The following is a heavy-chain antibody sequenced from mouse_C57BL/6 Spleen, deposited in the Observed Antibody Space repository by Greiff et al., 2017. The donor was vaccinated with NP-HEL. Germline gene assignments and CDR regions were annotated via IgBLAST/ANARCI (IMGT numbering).Heavy chain of an antibody. V-gene: IGHV1-5*01. J-gene: IGHJ2*01. CDR1: GYTFTSYW. D-gene: IGHD1-1*01. CDR3: TRPYYGSSYYFDY. Sequence: EVQLQQSGTVLARPGASVKMSCKTSGYTFTSYWMHWVKQRPGQGLEWIGAIYPGNSDTSYNPKFKGKAKLTAVTSASTAYMELSSLTNEDSAVYYCTRPYYGSSYYFDYWGQGTTLTVSS. CDR2: IYPGNSDT.